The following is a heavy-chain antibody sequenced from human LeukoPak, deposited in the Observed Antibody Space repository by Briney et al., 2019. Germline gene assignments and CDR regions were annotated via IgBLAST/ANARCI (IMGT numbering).Heavy chain of an antibody. CDR2: ISTYIDNT. V-gene: IGHV1-18*01. CDR3: ARVWGRYYGSGAAGY. D-gene: IGHD3-10*01. Sequence: ASVKVSCKASGYTFSNYGISWVRQAPGQGLEWMGWISTYIDNTKYAQKFQGRVTMTTDTSTSTAYMELSRLRSDDTAVYYCARVWGRYYGSGAAGYWGQGTLVTVSS. CDR1: GYTFSNYG. J-gene: IGHJ4*02.